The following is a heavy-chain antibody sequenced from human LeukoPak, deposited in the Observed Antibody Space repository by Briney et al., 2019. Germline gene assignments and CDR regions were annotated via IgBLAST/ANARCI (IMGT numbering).Heavy chain of an antibody. J-gene: IGHJ6*04. CDR2: LSTNGGST. D-gene: IGHD5-12*01. CDR1: GFTFSSYA. V-gene: IGHV3-64D*06. Sequence: PAGSLRLSCSASGFTFSSYAMHWVRQAPGMGLEDVSALSTNGGSTYYADSVKGRFTVSRDNSKNTLYLQMSSLRVEDTAVYYCVKDRHIDLVDGYYYGMEVWGKGTTVTVTS. CDR3: VKDRHIDLVDGYYYGMEV.